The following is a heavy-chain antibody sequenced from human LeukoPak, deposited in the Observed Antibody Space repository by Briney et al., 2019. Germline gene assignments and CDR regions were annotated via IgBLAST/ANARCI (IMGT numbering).Heavy chain of an antibody. CDR1: SYTFTSYG. CDR2: TSAHNDDT. Sequence: ASVKVSCKASSYTFTSYGISWVRQAPGQGLEWMGWTSAHNDDTNYAETLQGRLTMTTDISTSTAYMELTSLRSDDTAVYYCARDWDSRNDYFDPWGQGTLVIVSS. D-gene: IGHD1-1*01. J-gene: IGHJ4*02. V-gene: IGHV1-18*01. CDR3: ARDWDSRNDYFDP.